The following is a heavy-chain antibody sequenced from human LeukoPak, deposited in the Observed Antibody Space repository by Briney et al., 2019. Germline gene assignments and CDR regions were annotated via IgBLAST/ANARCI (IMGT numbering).Heavy chain of an antibody. CDR2: ISGCGGST. Sequence: GGSLRLSCAASGFTFSSYAMSWVRQAPGKGLEWVSAISGCGGSTYYADSVKGRFTISRDNSKNTLYLQMNSLSAEDTAVYYCAKFTTGGYYFDYWGQGTLVTVSS. J-gene: IGHJ4*02. D-gene: IGHD1-1*01. CDR3: AKFTTGGYYFDY. CDR1: GFTFSSYA. V-gene: IGHV3-23*01.